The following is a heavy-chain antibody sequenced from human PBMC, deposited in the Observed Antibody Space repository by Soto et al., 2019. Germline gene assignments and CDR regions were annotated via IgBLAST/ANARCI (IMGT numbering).Heavy chain of an antibody. D-gene: IGHD6-13*01. CDR1: GYTFTSYD. CDR3: ARAAGTSGYYYYGMDV. Sequence: QVQLVQSGAEVKKPGASVKVSCKASGYTFTSYDINWVRQATGQGLEWMGWMNPNSGNTGYAQKFQGRVTMTRNTSRSTAYMELSSLRSEDTAVYYCARAAGTSGYYYYGMDVWGQGTTVTVSS. J-gene: IGHJ6*02. CDR2: MNPNSGNT. V-gene: IGHV1-8*01.